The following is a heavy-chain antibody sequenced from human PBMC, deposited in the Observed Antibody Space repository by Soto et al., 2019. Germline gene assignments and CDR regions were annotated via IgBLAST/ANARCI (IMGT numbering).Heavy chain of an antibody. J-gene: IGHJ4*02. D-gene: IGHD6-19*01. CDR2: IYSGGST. Sequence: PGGSLRLSCAASGFTVSSNYMSRVRQAPGKGLEWVSAIYSGGSTYYAASVKGRFTISRDNSKNTLYLQMNSLRTEDTAAYYCGRESYSSGWYKYYWGQRTLVTLSP. CDR1: GFTVSSNY. CDR3: GRESYSSGWYKYY. V-gene: IGHV3-53*01.